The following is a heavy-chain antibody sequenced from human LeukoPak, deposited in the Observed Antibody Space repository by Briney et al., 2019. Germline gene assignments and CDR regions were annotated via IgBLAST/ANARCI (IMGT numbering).Heavy chain of an antibody. Sequence: SETLSLTCTVSGGSISSYYWSWIRQPAGKGLEWIGRIYTSGSTNYNPSLKSRVTMSVDTSKNQFSLKLSSVTAEDTAVYYCARALTGQYYYYYYYMDVWGKGTTVTVSS. V-gene: IGHV4-4*07. CDR3: ARALTGQYYYYYYYMDV. CDR1: GGSISSYY. J-gene: IGHJ6*03. D-gene: IGHD3-9*01. CDR2: IYTSGST.